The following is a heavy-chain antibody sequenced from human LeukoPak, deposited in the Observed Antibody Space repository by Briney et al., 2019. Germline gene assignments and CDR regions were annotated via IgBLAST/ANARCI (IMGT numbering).Heavy chain of an antibody. J-gene: IGHJ4*02. CDR3: TKGDGGWYPIDY. Sequence: GGSLRLSSAASGFTFKEYGMSWVRQAPGKGLEWVSTINENARNTHYADSVQGRFTISRDNSKNTLLLQMNSLRVDDTALYYCTKGDGGWYPIDYWGQGTLVIVSS. CDR1: GFTFKEYG. D-gene: IGHD6-19*01. CDR2: INENARNT. V-gene: IGHV3-23*01.